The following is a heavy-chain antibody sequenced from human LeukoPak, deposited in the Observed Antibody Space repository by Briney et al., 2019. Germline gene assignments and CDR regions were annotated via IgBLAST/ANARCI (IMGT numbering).Heavy chain of an antibody. CDR3: ASYLVGAKRSFDY. CDR2: ISSSSTFI. V-gene: IGHV3-21*01. CDR1: GFTFSSYS. D-gene: IGHD1-26*01. Sequence: GGSLRLSCAASGFTFSSYSMNWVRQAPGKGLERVSSISSSSTFIYYADSLKGRLTISRDNAKNSLYLQMNSLRAEDTAVYYCASYLVGAKRSFDYWGQGTLVTVSS. J-gene: IGHJ4*02.